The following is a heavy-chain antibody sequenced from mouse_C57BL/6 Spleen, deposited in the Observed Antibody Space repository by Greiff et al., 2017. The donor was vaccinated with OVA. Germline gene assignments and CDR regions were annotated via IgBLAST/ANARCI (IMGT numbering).Heavy chain of an antibody. CDR2: IYPSDSET. CDR3: ARGGDYGSSTPWFAY. J-gene: IGHJ3*01. V-gene: IGHV1-61*01. Sequence: QVQLQQSGAELVRPGSSVKLSCKASGYTFTSYWMDWVKQRPGQGLEWIGNIYPSDSETHYNQKFKDKATLTVDKSSSTAYMQLSSLTSEDSAVYYCARGGDYGSSTPWFAYWGQGTLVTVSA. CDR1: GYTFTSYW. D-gene: IGHD1-1*01.